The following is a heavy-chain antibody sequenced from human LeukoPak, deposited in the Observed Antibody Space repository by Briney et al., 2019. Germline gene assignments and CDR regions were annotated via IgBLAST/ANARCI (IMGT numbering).Heavy chain of an antibody. CDR2: IYTSGGT. D-gene: IGHD6-13*01. J-gene: IGHJ6*03. CDR1: GGSISSYY. V-gene: IGHV4-4*07. Sequence: SETLSLTCTVSGGSISSYYWSWIRQPAGKGLEWIGRIYTSGGTNYNPSLKSRVTMSVDTSKNQFSLKLSSVTAADTAVYYCASGSRSYYYYYMDVWGKGTTVTVSS. CDR3: ASGSRSYYYYYMDV.